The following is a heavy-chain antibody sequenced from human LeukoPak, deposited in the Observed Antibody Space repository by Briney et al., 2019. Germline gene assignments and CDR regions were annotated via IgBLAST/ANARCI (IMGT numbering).Heavy chain of an antibody. CDR1: GFTFSSYA. CDR2: ISYDGSNK. CDR3: AREGSGPGYSYGYGLDY. Sequence: GGSLRLSCAASGFTFSSYAMHWVRQAPGKGLEWVAVISYDGSNKYYADSVKGRFTISRDNSKNTLYLQMNSLRAEDTAVYYCAREGSGPGYSYGYGLDYWGQGTLVTVSS. D-gene: IGHD5-18*01. V-gene: IGHV3-30*04. J-gene: IGHJ4*02.